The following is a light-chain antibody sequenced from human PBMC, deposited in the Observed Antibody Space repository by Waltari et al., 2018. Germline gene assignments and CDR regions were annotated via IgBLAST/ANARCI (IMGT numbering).Light chain of an antibody. V-gene: IGKV3-11*01. CDR2: DAS. CDR3: QQRSNWPPIT. Sequence: EIVLTQSPATRSLSPGERATPSCRASQSVSSYLAWYQHKPGQAPRLLIYDASNRATGIPARFSGSGSGTDFTLTISSLEPEDFAVYYCQQRSNWPPITFGQGTRLEIK. CDR1: QSVSSY. J-gene: IGKJ5*01.